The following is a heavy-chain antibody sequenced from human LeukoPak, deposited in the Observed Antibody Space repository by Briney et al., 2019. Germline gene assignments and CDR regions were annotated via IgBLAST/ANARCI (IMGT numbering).Heavy chain of an antibody. J-gene: IGHJ4*02. CDR1: GFTFSEYY. Sequence: GGSLRLPCAASGFTFSEYYMSWIRQAPGKGLEWVSYISSSRSDTKYADSVKGRFTISRDNAKNSLYLQMNSLRAEDTAVYYCAKDRLLEVGATPYFAYWGQGTLVTVSS. CDR2: ISSSRSDT. V-gene: IGHV3-11*05. D-gene: IGHD1-26*01. CDR3: AKDRLLEVGATPYFAY.